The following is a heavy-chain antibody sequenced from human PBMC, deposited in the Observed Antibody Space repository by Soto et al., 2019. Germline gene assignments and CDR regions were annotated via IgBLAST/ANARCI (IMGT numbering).Heavy chain of an antibody. J-gene: IGHJ4*02. CDR2: INAGNGNT. CDR3: ARSIVVVTALAY. D-gene: IGHD2-21*02. CDR1: GYTFTSYA. V-gene: IGHV1-3*01. Sequence: ASVKVSCTASGYTFTSYAIHWVRQAPGQRLEWMGWINAGNGNTKYSQKFQGRVTITRDTSASTAYMELSSLRSEDTAVYYCARSIVVVTALAYWGQGTLVTVSS.